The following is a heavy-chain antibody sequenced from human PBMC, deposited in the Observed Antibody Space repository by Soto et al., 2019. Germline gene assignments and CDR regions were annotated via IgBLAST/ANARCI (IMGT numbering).Heavy chain of an antibody. CDR2: IYYSGST. Sequence: SETLSLTCTVSGGCISSYYWSWIRQPPGKGLEWIGYIYYSGSTNYNPSLKSRVTISVDTSKNQFSLKLSSVTAADTAVYYCARERAVAGKGIGGGGLSRWFDPWGQGTLVTVSS. J-gene: IGHJ5*02. D-gene: IGHD6-19*01. CDR3: ARERAVAGKGIGGGGLSRWFDP. V-gene: IGHV4-59*01. CDR1: GGCISSYY.